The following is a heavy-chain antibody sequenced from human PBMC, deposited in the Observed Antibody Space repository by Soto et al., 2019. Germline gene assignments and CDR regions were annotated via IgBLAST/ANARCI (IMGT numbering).Heavy chain of an antibody. J-gene: IGHJ5*02. CDR2: INHSGST. Sequence: PSETLSLTCAFYGGSFSGYYWSWIRQPPGKGLEWIGEINHSGSTNYNPSLKSRVTISVDTSKNQFSLKLSSVTAADTAVYYCARVWGNYYGSGSYYNSFDPWGQGTLVTVSS. V-gene: IGHV4-34*01. CDR1: GGSFSGYY. CDR3: ARVWGNYYGSGSYYNSFDP. D-gene: IGHD3-10*01.